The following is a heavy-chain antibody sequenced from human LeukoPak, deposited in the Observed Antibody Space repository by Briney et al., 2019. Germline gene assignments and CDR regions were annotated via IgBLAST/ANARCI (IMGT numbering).Heavy chain of an antibody. CDR2: IRYDGSNK. CDR3: ATPYNGVAPGAFDI. V-gene: IGHV3-30*02. Sequence: GGSLRLSCAASGFTFSSYGMHWVRQAPGKGLEWVAFIRYDGSNKYYADSVKGRFTISRDNSKNTLYLQMNSLRAEDTAVYYCATPYNGVAPGAFDIWGQGTMVTVSS. D-gene: IGHD3-3*01. CDR1: GFTFSSYG. J-gene: IGHJ3*02.